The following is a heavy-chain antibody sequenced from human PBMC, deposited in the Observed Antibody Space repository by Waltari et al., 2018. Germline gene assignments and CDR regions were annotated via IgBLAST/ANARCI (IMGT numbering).Heavy chain of an antibody. CDR2: ISSSSYI. J-gene: IGHJ3*02. Sequence: EVQLVESGGGLVKPGGSLRLSCAASGFTFSSYSMNWVRQAPGKGLEWVSSISSSSYIYYADSVKGRFTISRDNAKNSLYLQMNSLRAEDTAVYYCASGGIAVARGAFDIWGQGTMVTVSS. D-gene: IGHD6-19*01. CDR1: GFTFSSYS. CDR3: ASGGIAVARGAFDI. V-gene: IGHV3-21*01.